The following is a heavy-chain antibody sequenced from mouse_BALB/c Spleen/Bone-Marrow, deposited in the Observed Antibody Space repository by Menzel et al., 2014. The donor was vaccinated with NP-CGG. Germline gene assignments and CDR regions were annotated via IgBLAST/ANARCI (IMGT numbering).Heavy chain of an antibody. CDR1: GYTFTDYI. J-gene: IGHJ4*01. CDR3: ARSPNWDPYYAMDY. CDR2: IYPGSGSI. Sequence: QVQLQQSGPELVKLGASVKMSCKASGYTFTDYIINWVKQRTGQGLEWIGEIYPGSGSIYYNEKFKGKATLTADKSSNTAYMQFSSLTSEDSAVYFCARSPNWDPYYAMDYWGQGTSVTVSS. D-gene: IGHD4-1*01. V-gene: IGHV1-77*01.